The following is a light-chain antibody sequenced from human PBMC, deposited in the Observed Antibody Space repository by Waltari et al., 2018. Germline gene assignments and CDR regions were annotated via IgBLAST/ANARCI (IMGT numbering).Light chain of an antibody. CDR2: DVT. V-gene: IGLV2-14*03. CDR3: SSYTSSGTRV. CDR1: SDYIGPYNF. Sequence: QPPLTQPASVSGSVGQSITISCTRTSDYIGPYNFVSWYHQYPGKDPKLIIYDVTARPSGISHRFSGSKSGNTASLIIPGLQDEDEADYHCSSYTSSGTRVFGTGTTVTVL. J-gene: IGLJ1*01.